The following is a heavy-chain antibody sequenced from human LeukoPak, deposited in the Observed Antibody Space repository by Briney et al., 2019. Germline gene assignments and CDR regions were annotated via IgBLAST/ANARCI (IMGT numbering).Heavy chain of an antibody. CDR1: GGSISGSY. J-gene: IGHJ4*02. CDR3: ARVRNGDNDY. V-gene: IGHV4-59*01. Sequence: PSETLSLTCTVSGGSISGSYWSWIRQPPGKGLEWIGYFYYSGSTNYNPSLKSRVTISVDTSKNQFSLKLSSVTAADTAVYYCARVRNGDNDYWGQGTLVTVSS. D-gene: IGHD4-17*01. CDR2: FYYSGST.